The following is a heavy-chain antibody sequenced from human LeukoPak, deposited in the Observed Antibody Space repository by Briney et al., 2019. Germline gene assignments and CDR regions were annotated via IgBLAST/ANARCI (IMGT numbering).Heavy chain of an antibody. CDR2: FYSGGST. D-gene: IGHD2-2*01. J-gene: IGHJ4*02. CDR3: VTYQLLLYGFDY. Sequence: GGSLRLSCAVSGFTVSGNYMSWVRQAPGKGLEWVSMFYSGGSTFYADSVKGRFTIARDSSKNTLYLQMNTLRAEDTAVYYCVTYQLLLYGFDYWGQGTLVTVSS. CDR1: GFTVSGNY. V-gene: IGHV3-66*01.